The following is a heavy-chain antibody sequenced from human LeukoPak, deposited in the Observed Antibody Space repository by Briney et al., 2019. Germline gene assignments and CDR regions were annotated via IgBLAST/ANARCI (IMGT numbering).Heavy chain of an antibody. CDR2: INYSGDT. Sequence: SETLSLTCTVSGGSISSSSYYWGWIRQPPGKGLEWIGSINYSGDTYYNPSLMSRITISVDTSKNQFSLKMSSVTAADTAVYYCARHHSSRGMFDYWGQGTLVTVSS. CDR3: ARHHSSRGMFDY. CDR1: GGSISSSSYY. J-gene: IGHJ4*02. D-gene: IGHD4-11*01. V-gene: IGHV4-39*01.